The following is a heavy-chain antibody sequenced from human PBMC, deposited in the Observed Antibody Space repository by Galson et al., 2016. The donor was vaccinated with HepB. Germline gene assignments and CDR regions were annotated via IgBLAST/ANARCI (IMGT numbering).Heavy chain of an antibody. J-gene: IGHJ6*02. V-gene: IGHV4-39*02. CDR2: INHRGST. D-gene: IGHD3-10*01. CDR1: GGSISSSSYY. CDR3: ARGGEEGTPNYYCAMDV. Sequence: SETLSLTCTVSGGSISSSSYYWSWIRQPPGKGLEWIGEINHRGSTNYNPSLKSRVTISVDTSKTHFSLRLSSVTAADTAVYYCARGGEEGTPNYYCAMDVWGQGTTVTVSS.